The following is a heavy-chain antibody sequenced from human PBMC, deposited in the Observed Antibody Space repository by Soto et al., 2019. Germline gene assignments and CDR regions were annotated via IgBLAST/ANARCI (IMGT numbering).Heavy chain of an antibody. CDR3: ASSLLGSGWYVDS. D-gene: IGHD6-19*01. CDR2: INAGNGNT. J-gene: IGHJ4*02. Sequence: AASVKVSCKASGYTFTSYAMHWVRQAPGQRLEWMGWINAGNGNTKYSQKFQGRVTITRDTSASTAYMELSSLRSEDTAVYYCASSLLGSGWYVDSWGQGTLVTVSS. CDR1: GYTFTSYA. V-gene: IGHV1-3*01.